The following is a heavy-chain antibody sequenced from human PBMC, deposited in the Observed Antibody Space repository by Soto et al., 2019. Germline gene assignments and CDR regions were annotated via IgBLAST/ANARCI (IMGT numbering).Heavy chain of an antibody. CDR2: ISGSGGST. D-gene: IGHD2-15*01. CDR1: GFTFSSYA. V-gene: IGHV3-23*01. J-gene: IGHJ5*02. CDR3: AKDGFCSGGSCYSCFDP. Sequence: EVQLLESGGGLVQPGGSLRLSCAASGFTFSSYAMSWVRQAPGKGLEWVSAISGSGGSTYYADSVKGRFTISRHNYNTALYQQMNRLRAQDMAVYYYAKDGFCSGGSCYSCFDPWGQGTLVTVTS.